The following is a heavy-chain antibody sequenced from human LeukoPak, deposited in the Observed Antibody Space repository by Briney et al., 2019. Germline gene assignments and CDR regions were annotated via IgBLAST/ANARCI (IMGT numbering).Heavy chain of an antibody. Sequence: GESLQISCKGSGYSFTNYWIGWVRQMPGKGLEWMGLIYPGDSDTRYSPSFQGQVTISADKSISTAYLQWSSLKASDTAMYYCARGTSGSYNYFDYWGQGTLVTVSS. CDR1: GYSFTNYW. D-gene: IGHD1-26*01. CDR3: ARGTSGSYNYFDY. J-gene: IGHJ4*02. V-gene: IGHV5-51*01. CDR2: IYPGDSDT.